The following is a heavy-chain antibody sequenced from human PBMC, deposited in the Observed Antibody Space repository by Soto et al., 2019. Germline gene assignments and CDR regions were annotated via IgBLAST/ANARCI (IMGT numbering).Heavy chain of an antibody. CDR3: ARDKDRQQLGGNYYYIMDV. Sequence: QVQLVQSGAEVKKPGSSVKVSCKTSGGTFRTSAISWVRQAPGQGLEWMGGIMPVFPTPDYAQKFQGRVTITADESTGTAYMELSNLRSEDTAVYYCARDKDRQQLGGNYYYIMDVWGQGTTVTVSS. V-gene: IGHV1-69*12. D-gene: IGHD3-3*02. CDR1: GGTFRTSA. J-gene: IGHJ6*01. CDR2: IMPVFPTP.